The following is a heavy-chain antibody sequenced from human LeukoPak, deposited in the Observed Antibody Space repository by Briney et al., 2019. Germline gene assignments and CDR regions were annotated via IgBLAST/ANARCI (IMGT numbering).Heavy chain of an antibody. CDR3: ASPIIAAAGTGYFQH. J-gene: IGHJ1*01. CDR2: INPIFGTA. Sequence: SVKLSCKASGGTFSSYDITRVPQAPAQGLEWMGGINPIFGTANYAQKFQGRVTITTDESTTTTYMELCSLRSEDTAVYYCASPIIAAAGTGYFQHWGQGNLVTVSS. D-gene: IGHD6-13*01. CDR1: GGTFSSYD. V-gene: IGHV1-69*05.